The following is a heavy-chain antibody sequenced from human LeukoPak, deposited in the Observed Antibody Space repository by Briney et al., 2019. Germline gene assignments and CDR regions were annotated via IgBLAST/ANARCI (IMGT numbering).Heavy chain of an antibody. CDR3: ARPLIVGSKGAFDI. Sequence: SETLSLTCTVSGGSISSSSYYWGWIRQPAGKGLEWMGSIYYSGSTYYNPSLKSRVTISVDTSKNQFSLKLSSVTAADTAVYYCARPLIVGSKGAFDIWGQGTMVTVSS. D-gene: IGHD3-22*01. CDR1: GGSISSSSYY. J-gene: IGHJ3*02. CDR2: IYYSGST. V-gene: IGHV4-39*07.